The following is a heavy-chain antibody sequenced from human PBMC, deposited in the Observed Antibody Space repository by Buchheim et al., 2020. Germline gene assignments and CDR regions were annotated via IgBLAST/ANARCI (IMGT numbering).Heavy chain of an antibody. V-gene: IGHV4-34*01. J-gene: IGHJ1*01. D-gene: IGHD1-26*01. CDR1: GGSFSGYY. CDR2: INHSGST. CDR3: ARGLGGNFQH. Sequence: QVQLQQWGAGLLKPSETLSLTCAVYGGSFSGYYWCWIRQPPGKGLERIGEINHSGSTNYNTSFKSRVTISVEKSKNQFSLKLSSVTAADTAVYYCARGLGGNFQHWGQGTL.